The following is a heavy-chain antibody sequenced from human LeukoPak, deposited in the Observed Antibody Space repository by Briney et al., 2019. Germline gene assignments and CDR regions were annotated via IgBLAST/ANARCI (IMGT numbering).Heavy chain of an antibody. Sequence: GGSLRLSCAASGFTVSSNYMSWVRQAPGKGLEWVSVIYSGGSTYYADSVKGRFTISRDNSKNTLYLQMNSLRAEDTAVYYCAKEQIGIAAAGTFDYWGQGTLVTVSS. D-gene: IGHD6-13*01. CDR1: GFTVSSNY. J-gene: IGHJ4*02. CDR2: IYSGGST. CDR3: AKEQIGIAAAGTFDY. V-gene: IGHV3-53*01.